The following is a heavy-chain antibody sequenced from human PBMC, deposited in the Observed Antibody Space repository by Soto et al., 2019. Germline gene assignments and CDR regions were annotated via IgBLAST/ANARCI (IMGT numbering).Heavy chain of an antibody. CDR2: ISGSGGST. V-gene: IGHV3-23*01. CDR1: GFTFSSYA. D-gene: IGHD3-10*01. J-gene: IGHJ4*02. Sequence: EVQLLESGGGLVQPGGSLRLSCAASGFTFSSYAMSWVRQAPGKGLEWVSAISGSGGSTYYADSVKGRFTISRDNSKNTLSLQMNSLRAEDTAVYYCAKDRLWFGESRYFDYWGQGTLVTVSS. CDR3: AKDRLWFGESRYFDY.